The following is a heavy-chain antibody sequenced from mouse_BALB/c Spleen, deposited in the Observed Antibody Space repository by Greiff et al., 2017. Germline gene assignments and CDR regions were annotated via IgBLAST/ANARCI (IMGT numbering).Heavy chain of an antibody. D-gene: IGHD1-1*01. Sequence: VQLVESGAELMKPGASVKISCKATGYTFSSYWIEWVKQRPGHGLEWIGEILPGSGSTNYNEKFKGKATFTADTSSNTAYMQLSSLTSEDSAVYYCARRGYYYGSSGPWFAYWGQGTLVTVSA. CDR3: ARRGYYYGSSGPWFAY. J-gene: IGHJ3*01. V-gene: IGHV1-9*01. CDR2: ILPGSGST. CDR1: GYTFSSYW.